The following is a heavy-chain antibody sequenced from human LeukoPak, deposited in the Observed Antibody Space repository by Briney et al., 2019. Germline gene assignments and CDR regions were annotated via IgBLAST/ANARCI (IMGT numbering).Heavy chain of an antibody. D-gene: IGHD2-2*01. CDR3: ARSIYCSSTSCRRYYFDY. V-gene: IGHV3-33*01. Sequence: GGSLRLSCAASGFTFSIYGMHWVRQAPGKGLEWVAVIWYDGSNKYYADSVKGRFTISRDNSKSTLYLQMNSLRAEDTAVYYCARSIYCSSTSCRRYYFDYWGQGTLVTVSS. J-gene: IGHJ4*02. CDR2: IWYDGSNK. CDR1: GFTFSIYG.